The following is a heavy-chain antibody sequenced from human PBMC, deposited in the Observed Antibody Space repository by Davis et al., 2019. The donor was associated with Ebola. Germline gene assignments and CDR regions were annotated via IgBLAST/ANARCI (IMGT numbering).Heavy chain of an antibody. D-gene: IGHD4-11*01. Sequence: GESLKISCAASGFTVSSNYMSWVRQAPGKGLEWVSVIYSGGSTYYADSVKGRFTISRHNSKNTLYLQMNSLRAEDTAVYYCARDLVTVYSNYEYYYYGMDVWGQGTTVTVSS. CDR1: GFTVSSNY. J-gene: IGHJ6*02. V-gene: IGHV3-53*04. CDR3: ARDLVTVYSNYEYYYYGMDV. CDR2: IYSGGST.